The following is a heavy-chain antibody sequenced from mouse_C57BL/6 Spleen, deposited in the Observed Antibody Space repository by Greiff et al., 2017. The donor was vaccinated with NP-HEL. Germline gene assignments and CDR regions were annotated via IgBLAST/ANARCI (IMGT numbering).Heavy chain of an antibody. CDR1: GYTFTSYW. CDR2: IYPGSGST. D-gene: IGHD2-1*01. V-gene: IGHV1-55*01. CDR3: ARSGALPRRAMDY. Sequence: QVQLQQPGAELVKPGASVKMSCKASGYTFTSYWITWVKQRPGQGLEWIGDIYPGSGSTKYNEKFKSKATLTVDTSSSTAYMQLSSLTSEDSAVYYCARSGALPRRAMDYWGQGTSVTVSS. J-gene: IGHJ4*01.